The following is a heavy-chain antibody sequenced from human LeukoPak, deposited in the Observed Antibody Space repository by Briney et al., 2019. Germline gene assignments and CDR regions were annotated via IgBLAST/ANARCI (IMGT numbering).Heavy chain of an antibody. CDR1: GFTFSSYW. J-gene: IGHJ4*02. V-gene: IGHV3-7*04. Sequence: GGSLRLSCAASGFTFSSYWMSWVRQAPGKGLEWVANIKQDGSEKYYVDSVKGRFTISRDNAKNSLYLQMNSLRAEDTAVYYCARDFGAYDPSGGSGFDYWGQGTLVTVSS. CDR2: IKQDGSEK. D-gene: IGHD5-12*01. CDR3: ARDFGAYDPSGGSGFDY.